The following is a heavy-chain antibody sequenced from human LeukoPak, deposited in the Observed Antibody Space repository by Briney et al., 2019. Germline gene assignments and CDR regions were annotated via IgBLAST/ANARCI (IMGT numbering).Heavy chain of an antibody. CDR3: AKYGRSGYSSGMDV. Sequence: GGSLRLSCAASGFTFSSYAMAWVRQAPGKGLEWVSTISVSGGSTYYADSVKGRFTISRDNSKNTLYLQMNSLRAEDTAVYYCAKYGRSGYSSGMDVWGQGTTVTVSS. CDR2: ISVSGGST. V-gene: IGHV3-23*01. D-gene: IGHD2-15*01. CDR1: GFTFSSYA. J-gene: IGHJ6*02.